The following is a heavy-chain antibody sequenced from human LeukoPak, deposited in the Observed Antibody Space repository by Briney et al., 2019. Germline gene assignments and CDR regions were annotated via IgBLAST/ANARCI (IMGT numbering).Heavy chain of an antibody. V-gene: IGHV1-69*05. D-gene: IGHD3-9*01. CDR2: IIPIFGTA. J-gene: IGHJ4*02. CDR3: ARTTPHYDILTY. Sequence: SVKVSCKASGGTFSSYAISWVRQAPGQGLEWMGGIIPIFGTANYAQKFQGRVTITTDESTSTAYMELSSLRSEDTAVYYCARTTPHYDILTYWGQGTLVTVSS. CDR1: GGTFSSYA.